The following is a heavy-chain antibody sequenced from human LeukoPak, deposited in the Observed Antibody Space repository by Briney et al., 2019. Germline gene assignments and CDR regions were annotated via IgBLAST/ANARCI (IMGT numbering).Heavy chain of an antibody. D-gene: IGHD6-19*01. CDR2: ISVYSGET. CDR3: ARGTSGLYWRDP. J-gene: IGHJ5*02. Sequence: GASVTVSCKASGYTFDSYGITWVRQAPGQGLEWMGWISVYSGETDSAQDVKGRVTMTTDTSTTTAYLELRGLTSDDTAVYYCARGTSGLYWRDPWGQGTRVIVSA. CDR1: GYTFDSYG. V-gene: IGHV1-18*01.